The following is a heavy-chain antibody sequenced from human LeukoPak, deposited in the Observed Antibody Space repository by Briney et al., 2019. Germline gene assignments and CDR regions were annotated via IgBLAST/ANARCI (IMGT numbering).Heavy chain of an antibody. CDR1: GGSISSSSYY. CDR2: IYYSGST. V-gene: IGHV4-39*07. CDR3: ARKGYTISSFDY. D-gene: IGHD5-18*01. Sequence: SETLSLTCTVSGGSISSSSYYWGWIRQPPGKGLEWIGSIYYSGSTYYNPSLKSRVTISVDTSKNQFSLKVSSVTAADTAVYYCARKGYTISSFDYWGQGTLVTVSS. J-gene: IGHJ4*02.